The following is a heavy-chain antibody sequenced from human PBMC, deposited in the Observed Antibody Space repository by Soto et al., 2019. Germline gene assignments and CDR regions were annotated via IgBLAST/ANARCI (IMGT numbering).Heavy chain of an antibody. V-gene: IGHV4-59*01. CDR2: IYYSGST. D-gene: IGHD3-10*01. J-gene: IGHJ1*01. CDR3: ARNGLLYFLGSGRPPRSTGP. Sequence: SENLSLTCTVSGGSISSYYWSWIRQPPGKGLEWIGYIYYSGSTNYNPSLKSRVTISVDTSKYQFSLKLSSVTAADTAVYYCARNGLLYFLGSGRPPRSTGPRGQRTL. CDR1: GGSISSYY.